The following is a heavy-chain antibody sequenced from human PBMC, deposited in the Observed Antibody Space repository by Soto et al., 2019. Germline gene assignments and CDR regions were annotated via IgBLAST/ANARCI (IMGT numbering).Heavy chain of an antibody. V-gene: IGHV1-24*01. CDR3: ATFDYGDYAGQIDY. D-gene: IGHD4-17*01. CDR1: GFTLTELS. Sequence: GASVKVSCKVSGFTLTELSMHWVRQAPGKGLEWMGGFDPEDGETIYAQKFQGRVTMTEDTSTDTAYMELGSLRSEDTAVYYCATFDYGDYAGQIDYWGQGTLVTVSS. CDR2: FDPEDGET. J-gene: IGHJ4*02.